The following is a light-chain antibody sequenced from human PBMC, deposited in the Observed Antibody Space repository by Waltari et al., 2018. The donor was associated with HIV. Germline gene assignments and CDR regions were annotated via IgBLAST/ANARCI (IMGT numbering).Light chain of an antibody. CDR2: KAS. J-gene: IGKJ1*01. CDR3: QQYNSYSGWA. Sequence: DIQMTQSPSTLSASVGDRVTITCRDSQSISSWLDWYQQQPGKAPKLLIYKASSLESWVPSRFRGSGSVTEFSLTNHSLPAEDFATYYCQQYNSYSGWAFGQGTKVEIK. V-gene: IGKV1-5*03. CDR1: QSISSW.